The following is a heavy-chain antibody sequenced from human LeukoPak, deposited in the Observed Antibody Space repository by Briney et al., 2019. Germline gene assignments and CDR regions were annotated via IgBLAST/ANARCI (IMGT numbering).Heavy chain of an antibody. V-gene: IGHV3-23*01. CDR3: ARDWDYGSGSSLDY. D-gene: IGHD3-10*01. CDR1: GFTFSSYA. CDR2: ISGSGGST. Sequence: GGSLRLSCAASGFTFSSYAMSWVRQAPGKGLEWVSAISGSGGSTYYADSVKGRFTISRDNSKNTLYLQMNSLRAEDTAVYYCARDWDYGSGSSLDYWGQGTLVTVSS. J-gene: IGHJ4*02.